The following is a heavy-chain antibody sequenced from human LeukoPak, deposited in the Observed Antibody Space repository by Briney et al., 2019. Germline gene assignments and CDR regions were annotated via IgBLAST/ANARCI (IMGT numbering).Heavy chain of an antibody. V-gene: IGHV3-23*01. Sequence: GGSLRLSCAASGFTFSSYSMNWVRQAPGKGLEWVSAISGSGGSTYYADSVRGRFTISRDNSKNTLYLQMNSLRAEDTAVYYCPKGTVADYWGQGTLVTVSS. D-gene: IGHD4-23*01. J-gene: IGHJ4*02. CDR1: GFTFSSYS. CDR3: PKGTVADY. CDR2: ISGSGGST.